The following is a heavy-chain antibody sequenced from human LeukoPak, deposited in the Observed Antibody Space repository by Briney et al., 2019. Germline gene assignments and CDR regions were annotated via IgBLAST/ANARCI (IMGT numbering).Heavy chain of an antibody. J-gene: IGHJ4*02. CDR3: AKDLLNHKDYDFWSGPTFFDY. Sequence: GGSLRLSCAASGFTFSSYAMSWVRQAPGKGLEWVSAISGSGGSTYYADSVKGRFTISRDNSKNTLYLQMNSLRAEDTAVYYCAKDLLNHKDYDFWSGPTFFDYWGQGTLVTVSS. V-gene: IGHV3-23*01. CDR1: GFTFSSYA. D-gene: IGHD3-3*01. CDR2: ISGSGGST.